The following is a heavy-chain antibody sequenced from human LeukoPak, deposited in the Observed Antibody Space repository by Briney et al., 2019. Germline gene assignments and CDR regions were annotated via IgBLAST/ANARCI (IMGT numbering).Heavy chain of an antibody. CDR3: ARGMGRTMVRGVLY. Sequence: ASVKVSCKASGYTFTSYDMNWVRQATGQGLEWMGWMNPNSGNTGYAQKFQGRVTMTRNTSISTAYMELSSLRSEDTAVYYCARGMGRTMVRGVLYWGQGNLVTVSS. CDR1: GYTFTSYD. J-gene: IGHJ4*02. CDR2: MNPNSGNT. V-gene: IGHV1-8*01. D-gene: IGHD3-10*01.